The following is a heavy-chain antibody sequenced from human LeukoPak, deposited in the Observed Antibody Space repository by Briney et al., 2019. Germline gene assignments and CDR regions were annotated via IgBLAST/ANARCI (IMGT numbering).Heavy chain of an antibody. CDR3: ARGRLLWFGELLPDAFDI. CDR2: IYYSGST. Sequence: SETLSLTCTVSGGSISSGGYYWSWSRQHPGKGLEWIGYIYYSGSTYYNPSLKSRVTISVDTSNNQFSLKLSSVTAADTAVYYCARGRLLWFGELLPDAFDIWGQGTMVTVSS. J-gene: IGHJ3*02. V-gene: IGHV4-31*03. D-gene: IGHD3-10*01. CDR1: GGSISSGGYY.